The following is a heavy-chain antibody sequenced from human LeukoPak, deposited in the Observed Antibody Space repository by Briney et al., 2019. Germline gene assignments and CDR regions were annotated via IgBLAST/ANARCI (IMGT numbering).Heavy chain of an antibody. CDR3: ATPRITIFGVPTYYYYYYMDV. CDR1: GFTFSSYW. V-gene: IGHV4-59*05. CDR2: IYYSGST. J-gene: IGHJ6*03. D-gene: IGHD3-3*01. Sequence: GSLRLSCAASGFTFSSYWMSWVRQAPGKGLEWIGSIYYSGSTYYNPSLKSRVTISVDTSKNQFSLKLSSVTAADTAVYYCATPRITIFGVPTYYYYYYMDVWGKGTTVTVSS.